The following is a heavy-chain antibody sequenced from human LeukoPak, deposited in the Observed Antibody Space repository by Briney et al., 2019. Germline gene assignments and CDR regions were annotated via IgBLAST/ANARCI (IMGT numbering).Heavy chain of an antibody. Sequence: PGGSLRLSCAASGFTFSDYYMSWIRQVPGKGLEWVADISSSGNTIYYVDSVKGRFTISRDNAKNSVHLQMNSLRAEDTAVYYCARNTAPPDYWGQGTLLTVSS. CDR3: ARNTAPPDY. J-gene: IGHJ4*02. CDR1: GFTFSDYY. V-gene: IGHV3-11*01. CDR2: ISSSGNTI. D-gene: IGHD5-18*01.